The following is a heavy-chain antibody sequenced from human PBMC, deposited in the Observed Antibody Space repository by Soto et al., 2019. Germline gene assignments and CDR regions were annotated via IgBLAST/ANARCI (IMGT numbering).Heavy chain of an antibody. Sequence: PGGSLRLSCAASGFTFSSYAMSWVRQAPGKGLEWVSAISGSGGSTYYADSVKGRFTISRDNSKNTLYLQMNSLRAEDTAVYYCAKDPQYYDFWSGPGVFDIWGQGTMVTVSS. CDR3: AKDPQYYDFWSGPGVFDI. J-gene: IGHJ3*02. CDR1: GFTFSSYA. D-gene: IGHD3-3*01. V-gene: IGHV3-23*01. CDR2: ISGSGGST.